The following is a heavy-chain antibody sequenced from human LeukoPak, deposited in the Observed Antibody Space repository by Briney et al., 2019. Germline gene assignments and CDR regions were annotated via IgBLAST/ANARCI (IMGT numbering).Heavy chain of an antibody. V-gene: IGHV3-23*01. Sequence: GGFLRLSCAASGFTFSSYAMSWVRQAPGKGLEWVSAISGSGGSTYYADSVKGRFTISRDNSKNTLYLQMNSLRAEDTAVYYCAKGREWLDNFDYWGQGTLVTVSS. J-gene: IGHJ4*02. CDR3: AKGREWLDNFDY. CDR2: ISGSGGST. CDR1: GFTFSSYA. D-gene: IGHD6-19*01.